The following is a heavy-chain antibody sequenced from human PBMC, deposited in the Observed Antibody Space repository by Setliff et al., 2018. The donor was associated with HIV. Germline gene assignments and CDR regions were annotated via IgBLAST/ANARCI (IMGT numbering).Heavy chain of an antibody. J-gene: IGHJ3*02. D-gene: IGHD1-26*01. CDR3: ARGGSYSHGAFDI. CDR2: IYYSGST. CDR1: GGSIRSSSYY. Sequence: SETLSLTCSVSGGSIRSSSYYWGWIRQPPGKGLEWIGCIYYSGSTYYNPSLKSRLTISVDTSKNQFSLKLSSVTAADTAVYYCARGGSYSHGAFDIWGQGTMVTVSS. V-gene: IGHV4-39*01.